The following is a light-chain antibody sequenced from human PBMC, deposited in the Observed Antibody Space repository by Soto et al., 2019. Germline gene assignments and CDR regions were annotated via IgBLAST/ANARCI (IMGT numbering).Light chain of an antibody. J-gene: IGLJ1*01. CDR3: PKRDTSLRVYV. Sequence: QSVLPQPPSASGTPGQRVTISCSTSNSRSGSNYVYWYQQLPGAAPKLLIYRNDQRPSGVPDRFSGSKSGTSASLAISGLRSEYEGDYFCPKRDTSLRVYVFGSGTKAPS. V-gene: IGLV1-47*01. CDR1: NSRSGSNY. CDR2: RND.